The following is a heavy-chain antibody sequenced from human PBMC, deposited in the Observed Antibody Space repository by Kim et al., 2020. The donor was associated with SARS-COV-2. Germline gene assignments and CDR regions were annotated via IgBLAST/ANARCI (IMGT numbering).Heavy chain of an antibody. CDR2: IIPIFGTA. J-gene: IGHJ4*02. CDR3: ARDLYDYGGNSAHRSVL. CDR1: GGTFSSYA. D-gene: IGHD4-17*01. Sequence: SVKVSCKASGGTFSSYAISWVRQAPGQGLEWMGGIIPIFGTANYAQKFQGRVTITADESTSTAYMELSSLRSEDTAVYYCARDLYDYGGNSAHRSVLWGQGTLVTVSS. V-gene: IGHV1-69*13.